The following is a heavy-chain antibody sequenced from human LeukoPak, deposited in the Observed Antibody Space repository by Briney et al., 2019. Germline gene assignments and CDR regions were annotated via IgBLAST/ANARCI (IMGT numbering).Heavy chain of an antibody. CDR1: GFTFSSYA. CDR3: AKLTSASGAYGVDV. CDR2: ISGSGGSK. Sequence: GGSLRLSCAASGFTFSSYAMNWVRQAPGKGMEWVSTISGSGGSKHYADSVEGRFTISRDNSKNTVYLQMNSLRAEDTAIYYCAKLTSASGAYGVDVWGQGTTVTVSS. D-gene: IGHD3-10*01. V-gene: IGHV3-23*01. J-gene: IGHJ6*02.